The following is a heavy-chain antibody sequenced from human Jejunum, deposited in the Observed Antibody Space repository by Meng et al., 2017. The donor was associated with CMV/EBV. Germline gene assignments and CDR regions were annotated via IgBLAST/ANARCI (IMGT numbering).Heavy chain of an antibody. D-gene: IGHD6-13*01. V-gene: IGHV4-30-4*01. Sequence: TVSGGSISSTSYYWSWIRQPPERGLEWIGYIYYDGSPFYNPSLKSRVTMSVDTSNNHFSLKLSSVTAADTAVYYCARDTGYSNSDVWGQGTTVTVSS. CDR1: GGSISSTSYY. CDR3: ARDTGYSNSDV. J-gene: IGHJ6*02. CDR2: IYYDGSP.